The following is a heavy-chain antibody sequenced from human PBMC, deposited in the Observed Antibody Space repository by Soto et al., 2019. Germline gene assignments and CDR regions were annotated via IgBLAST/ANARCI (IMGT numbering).Heavy chain of an antibody. CDR1: GGTFSSYA. CDR3: ARRYCSGGSCYWFDP. Sequence: QVQLVQSGAEVKKPGSSVKVSCKASGGTFSSYAISWVRQAPGQGLEWMGGIIPIFGTANYAQKFQGRVTSTADEPTSTASMELSSLRSEDTAVYYCARRYCSGGSCYWFDPWGQGTLVTVSS. D-gene: IGHD2-15*01. J-gene: IGHJ5*02. CDR2: IIPIFGTA. V-gene: IGHV1-69*12.